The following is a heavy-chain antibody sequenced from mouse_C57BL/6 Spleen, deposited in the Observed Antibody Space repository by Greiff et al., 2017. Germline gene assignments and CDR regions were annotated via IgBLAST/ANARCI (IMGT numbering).Heavy chain of an antibody. CDR2: ISYDGSN. CDR3: ASDELGRADY. CDR1: GYSITSGYY. V-gene: IGHV3-6*01. D-gene: IGHD4-1*01. Sequence: EESGPGLVKPSQSLSLSCSVSGYSITSGYYWNWIRQLPGNKLEWMGFISYDGSNNYNQSLKNRISITLDTSKIQFFLKLNSVTTEDTATYYCASDELGRADYWGQGTTLTVSS. J-gene: IGHJ2*01.